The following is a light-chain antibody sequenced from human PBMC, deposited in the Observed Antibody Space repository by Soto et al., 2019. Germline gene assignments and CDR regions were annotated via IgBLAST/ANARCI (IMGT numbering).Light chain of an antibody. CDR3: SSYTSSSTPVV. J-gene: IGLJ2*01. CDR2: EVS. V-gene: IGLV2-14*01. CDR1: SSDVGGYNY. Sequence: QSALTQPASVSGSPGQSITISCTGTSSDVGGYNYVSWYQQHTGKAPKLMIYEVSNRPSGVSNRFSGSKSGNTASLTISGLQAEDEADYYCSSYTSSSTPVVFCGGTKLTVL.